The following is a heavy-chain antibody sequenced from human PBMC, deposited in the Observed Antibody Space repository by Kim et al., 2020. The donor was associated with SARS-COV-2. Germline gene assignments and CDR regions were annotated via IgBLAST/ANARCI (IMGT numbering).Heavy chain of an antibody. J-gene: IGHJ6*02. Sequence: ADSVKGRFTISRDNAKNSLYLQMNSLRAEDTAVYYCAREGGSDYYYGMDFWGQGTTVTVSS. D-gene: IGHD3-16*01. CDR3: AREGGSDYYYGMDF. V-gene: IGHV3-11*04.